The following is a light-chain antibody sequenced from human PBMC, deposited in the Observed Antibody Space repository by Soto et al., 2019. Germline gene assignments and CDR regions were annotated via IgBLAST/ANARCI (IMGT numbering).Light chain of an antibody. Sequence: DIQMTQSPSSLSASVGDRVTITCRASQTIYSSLNWYQQKPGKAPNLLIYTASTLQSGVPSRFSGSGSGTEFSFTISGLQREDFATYYCQQSYSAPLTFGQGTAVEVK. CDR1: QTIYSS. J-gene: IGKJ1*01. V-gene: IGKV1-39*01. CDR3: QQSYSAPLT. CDR2: TAS.